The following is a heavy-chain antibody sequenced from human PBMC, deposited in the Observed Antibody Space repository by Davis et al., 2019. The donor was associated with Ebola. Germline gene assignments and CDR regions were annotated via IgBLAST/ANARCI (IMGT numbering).Heavy chain of an antibody. Sequence: MPSETLSLTCTVSGGSISSSSYYWSWIRQPPGKGLEWIGEINHSGSTNYNPSLKSRVTISVDTSKNQFSLKLSSVTAADTAVYYCARSPFRYCSGGSCYGDYYYYYGMDVWGQGTTVTVSS. CDR1: GGSISSSSYY. CDR2: INHSGST. CDR3: ARSPFRYCSGGSCYGDYYYYYGMDV. D-gene: IGHD2-15*01. V-gene: IGHV4-39*07. J-gene: IGHJ6*02.